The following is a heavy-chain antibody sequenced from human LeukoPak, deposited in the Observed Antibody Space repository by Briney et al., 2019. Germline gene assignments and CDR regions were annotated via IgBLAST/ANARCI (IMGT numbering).Heavy chain of an antibody. J-gene: IGHJ4*02. CDR1: GFTFSSYS. CDR2: ISSSGSTI. V-gene: IGHV3-48*04. CDR3: ARKGFDFWSGSTDMGHYFDY. D-gene: IGHD3-3*01. Sequence: PGGSLRLSCAASGFTFSSYSMNWVRQAPGKGLEWVSYISSSGSTIYYADSVKGRFTISRDNAKNSLYLQMNSLRAEDTAVYYCARKGFDFWSGSTDMGHYFDYWGQGTLVTVSS.